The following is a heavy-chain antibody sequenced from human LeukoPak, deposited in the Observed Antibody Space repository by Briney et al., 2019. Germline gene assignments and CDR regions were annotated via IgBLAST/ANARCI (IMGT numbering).Heavy chain of an antibody. D-gene: IGHD6-19*01. CDR3: ARSRGAGPAAYFDY. J-gene: IGHJ4*02. CDR1: GFTFSGEY. CDR2: ISNSGSYT. V-gene: IGHV3-11*03. Sequence: GGSLRLSCAASGFTFSGEYMSWIRQAPGKGLEWVSYISNSGSYTNYADSVKGRFTISRDNAKNSLYLQMSSLRAEDTAVYYCARSRGAGPAAYFDYWGQGTLITVSS.